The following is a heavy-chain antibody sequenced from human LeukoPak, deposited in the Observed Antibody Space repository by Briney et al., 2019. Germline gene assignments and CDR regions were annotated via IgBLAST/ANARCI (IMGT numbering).Heavy chain of an antibody. CDR2: INPNGGST. Sequence: GASVKVSCKASGYTFINYYLHWVRQAPGQGLEWMGIINPNGGSTSYEQKLQGRVTMTKDTSTSTVYVELSSLRSEDTAVYYCARRYCSGTSCSFDYWGQGTLVTVSS. CDR3: ARRYCSGTSCSFDY. V-gene: IGHV1-46*03. J-gene: IGHJ4*02. D-gene: IGHD2-2*01. CDR1: GYTFINYY.